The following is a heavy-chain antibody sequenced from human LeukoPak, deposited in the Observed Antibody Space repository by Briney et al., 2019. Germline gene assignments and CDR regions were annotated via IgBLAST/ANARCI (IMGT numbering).Heavy chain of an antibody. CDR1: GYTFTSYG. CDR2: ISAYNGNT. D-gene: IGHD3-22*01. V-gene: IGHV1-18*01. J-gene: IGHJ4*02. CDR3: ARGQPDSSGDTEFDY. Sequence: GASVTVSCKASGYTFTSYGISWVRQAPGQGLEWMGWISAYNGNTNYAQKLQGRVTMTTDTSTSTAYMELRSLRSDDTAVYYCARGQPDSSGDTEFDYWGQGTLVTVSS.